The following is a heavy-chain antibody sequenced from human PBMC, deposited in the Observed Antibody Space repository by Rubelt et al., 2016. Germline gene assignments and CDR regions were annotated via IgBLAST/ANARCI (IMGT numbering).Heavy chain of an antibody. J-gene: IGHJ5*02. CDR3: ARGFGSGRGFDP. D-gene: IGHD3-10*01. CDR2: INAGNGNT. Sequence: QVQLVQSGAEVKKPGASVKVSCKASGYTFTSYAMHWVRQAPGQRLEWMGWINAGNGNTKYSQKFQGRVTITRDTSASTAYMELSSLRSEDTAVYYCARGFGSGRGFDPWGQGTLVTVSS. CDR1: GYTFTSYA. V-gene: IGHV1-3*01.